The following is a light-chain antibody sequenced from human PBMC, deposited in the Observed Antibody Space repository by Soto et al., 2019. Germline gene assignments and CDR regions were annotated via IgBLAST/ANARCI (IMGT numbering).Light chain of an antibody. CDR2: RNN. CDR3: ATWDDSLI. J-gene: IGLJ2*01. CDR1: TSNIGSNY. V-gene: IGLV1-47*01. Sequence: QSVLTQPPSASGTPGQRVIISCSGSTSNIGSNYVYWFQQVPGTAPRLLIGRNNQRPSWVPDRFSGSKSGTSASLAISGLRSEDEADYYCATWDDSLIFGGGTKVTVL.